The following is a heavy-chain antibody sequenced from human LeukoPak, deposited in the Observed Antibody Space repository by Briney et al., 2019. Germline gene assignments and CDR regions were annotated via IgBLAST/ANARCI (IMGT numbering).Heavy chain of an antibody. CDR2: ISAYNGNT. J-gene: IGHJ6*03. V-gene: IGHV1-18*01. D-gene: IGHD3-10*01. CDR3: AREIRVAGYYYMDV. Sequence: GASVKVSCKASGYTFTSYGISWVRQAPGQGLEWMGWISAYNGNTNYAQKLQGRVTMTTDTSTSTAYMELRSLRSDDTAVYYCAREIRVAGYYYMDVWGKGTTVTVSS. CDR1: GYTFTSYG.